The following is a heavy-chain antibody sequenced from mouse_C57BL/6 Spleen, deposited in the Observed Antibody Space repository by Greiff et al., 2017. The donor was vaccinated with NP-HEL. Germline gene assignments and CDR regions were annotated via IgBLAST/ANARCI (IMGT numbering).Heavy chain of an antibody. V-gene: IGHV1-15*01. CDR2: IDPETGGT. CDR3: TSPAIKDWFAY. CDR1: GYTFTDYE. Sequence: QVQLQQSGAELVRPGASVTLSCKASGYTFTDYEMHWVKQTPVHGLEWIGAIDPETGGTAYNQKFKGKAILTADKSSSTAYMELRSLTSEDSAVYYCTSPAIKDWFAYWGQGTLVTVSA. J-gene: IGHJ3*01. D-gene: IGHD1-3*01.